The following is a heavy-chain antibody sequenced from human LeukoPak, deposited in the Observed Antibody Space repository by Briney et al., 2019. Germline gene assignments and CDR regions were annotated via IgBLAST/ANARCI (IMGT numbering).Heavy chain of an antibody. CDR1: GGSISSYY. CDR2: IYYNGRP. J-gene: IGHJ4*02. CDR3: ARGTASFDY. Sequence: MLSETLSLTCTVSGGSISSYYWSWIRQPPGKGLEWVAFIYYNGRPKYNPSLQSRVSISIDTSTNQFSLRLTSVTAADTAIYYCARGTASFDYWGPGTPVTVSS. V-gene: IGHV4-59*01.